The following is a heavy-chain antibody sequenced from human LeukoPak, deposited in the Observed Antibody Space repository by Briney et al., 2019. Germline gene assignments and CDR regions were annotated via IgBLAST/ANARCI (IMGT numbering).Heavy chain of an antibody. D-gene: IGHD3-22*01. CDR3: TTDTYYYDSSGYYYKDDY. J-gene: IGHJ4*02. CDR1: GFTFRNAW. V-gene: IGHV3-15*01. CDR2: IQSQTDGGTT. Sequence: PGGSVRLSCAASGFTFRNAWMSWVRQAPGKGLEWVGRIQSQTDGGTTDYAAPVKGRFTISRDDSKNTLYLQMNSLKTEDTAVYYCTTDTYYYDSSGYYYKDDYWGQGTLVTVSS.